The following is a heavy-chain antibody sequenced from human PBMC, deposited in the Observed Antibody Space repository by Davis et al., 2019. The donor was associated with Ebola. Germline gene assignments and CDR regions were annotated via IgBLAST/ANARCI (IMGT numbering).Heavy chain of an antibody. CDR1: EYIFTNYW. Sequence: KVSCKGSEYIFTNYWIAWVRQMPGKGLEWMGIIYPGDSDTRYSPSFQGQVTISADKSTAYLQWSSLKASDTATYYCARPGGSPYGGVEDYWGQGTLVTVSS. V-gene: IGHV5-51*01. J-gene: IGHJ4*02. CDR2: IYPGDSDT. CDR3: ARPGGSPYGGVEDY. D-gene: IGHD3-16*01.